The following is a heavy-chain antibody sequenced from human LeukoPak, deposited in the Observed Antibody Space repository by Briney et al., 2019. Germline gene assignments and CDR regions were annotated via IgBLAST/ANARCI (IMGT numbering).Heavy chain of an antibody. CDR2: INHSGST. Sequence: SETLSLTCTVSGGSISSSMSSYYWSWIRQPPGKGLEWIGEINHSGSTNYNPSLKSRVTISVDTSKNQFSLKLSSVTAADTAVYYCAREVVGERYFDWDYYYYYGMDVWGQGTTVTVSS. CDR1: GGSISSSMSSYY. J-gene: IGHJ6*02. D-gene: IGHD3-9*01. CDR3: AREVVGERYFDWDYYYYYGMDV. V-gene: IGHV4-39*07.